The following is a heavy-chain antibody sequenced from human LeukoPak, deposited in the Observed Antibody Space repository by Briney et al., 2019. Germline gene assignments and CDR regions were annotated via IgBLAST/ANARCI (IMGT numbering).Heavy chain of an antibody. CDR2: IIPIFGTA. Sequence: ASVKVSCKASGGTVSSYAISWVRQAPGQGLEWMGGIIPIFGTANYAQKFQGRVTITADESTSTAYMELSSLRSEDTAVYYCARGATRISGYYYYYMDVWGKGTTVTVSS. CDR1: GGTVSSYA. J-gene: IGHJ6*03. CDR3: ARGATRISGYYYYYMDV. D-gene: IGHD2-15*01. V-gene: IGHV1-69*13.